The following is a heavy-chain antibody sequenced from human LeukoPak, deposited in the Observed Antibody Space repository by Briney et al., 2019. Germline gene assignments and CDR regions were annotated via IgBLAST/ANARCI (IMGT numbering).Heavy chain of an antibody. CDR2: IESKTDGGTT. CDR1: GFSFSDAW. J-gene: IGHJ4*02. CDR3: TTYGSGRKFDY. Sequence: GGSLRLSCAASGFSFSDAWMSWVRQVPGKGLEWVGRIESKTDGGTTDYAAPVKGRFTISRDDSTNTLYLQMNSLKSEDTAVYYCTTYGSGRKFDYWGQGILVTVSS. V-gene: IGHV3-15*04. D-gene: IGHD3-10*01.